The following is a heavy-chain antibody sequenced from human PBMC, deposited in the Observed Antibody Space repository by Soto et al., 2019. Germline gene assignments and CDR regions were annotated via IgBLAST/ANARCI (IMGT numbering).Heavy chain of an antibody. D-gene: IGHD5-18*01. CDR2: ISYDGSNK. CDR3: ARVAPVDTAMVFDY. J-gene: IGHJ4*02. V-gene: IGHV3-30-3*01. Sequence: GGSLRLSCAASGFTFSSYAMHWVRQAPGKGLEWVAVISYDGSNKYYADSVKGRFTISRDNSKNTLYLQMNSLRAEDTAVYYCARVAPVDTAMVFDYWGQGTLVT. CDR1: GFTFSSYA.